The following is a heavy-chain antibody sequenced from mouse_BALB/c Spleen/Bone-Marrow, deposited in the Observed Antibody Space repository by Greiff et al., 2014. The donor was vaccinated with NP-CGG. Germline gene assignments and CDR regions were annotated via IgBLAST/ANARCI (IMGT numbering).Heavy chain of an antibody. CDR3: ARDY. CDR2: INPSTGYA. V-gene: IGHV1-7*01. J-gene: IGHJ2*01. CDR1: GYTFTDTW. Sequence: QVQLQQSGPKLAKPGASVKMSCKASGYTFTDTWIHWIKQRPGQGLEWIGYINPSTGYAEYNQNFKDKATLTVDKSSSTAYMQLSSLTSEDSAVYYCARDYCGQGTTLTVSS.